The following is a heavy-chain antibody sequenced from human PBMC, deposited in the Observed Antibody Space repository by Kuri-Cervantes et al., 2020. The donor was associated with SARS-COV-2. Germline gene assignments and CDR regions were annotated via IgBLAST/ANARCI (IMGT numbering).Heavy chain of an antibody. J-gene: IGHJ4*02. CDR3: ARIRGITIFGVAQHFDY. CDR1: GGSFSGYY. CDR2: INHSGST. D-gene: IGHD3-3*01. V-gene: IGHV4-34*01. Sequence: ESLKISCSVYGGSFSGYYWSWIRQPPGKGLELIGEINHSGSTNYNPSLKSRVTISVDTSKNQFSLKLSSVTAADTAVYYCARIRGITIFGVAQHFDYWGQGTMVTVSS.